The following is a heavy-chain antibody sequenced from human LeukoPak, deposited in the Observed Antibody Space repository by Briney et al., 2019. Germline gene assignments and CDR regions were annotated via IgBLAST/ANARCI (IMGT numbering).Heavy chain of an antibody. CDR3: ARESESSGWYDY. D-gene: IGHD6-19*01. CDR1: GLPIGDFA. Sequence: GGSLRLSCVASGLPIGDFAMHWVRQAPGKGLEWVSLISGDGGSTFYADSVKGRFTISRDNSKNSLYLQMNSLRSDDTALYYCARESESSGWYDYWGQGTLVTVSS. V-gene: IGHV3-43*02. J-gene: IGHJ4*02. CDR2: ISGDGGST.